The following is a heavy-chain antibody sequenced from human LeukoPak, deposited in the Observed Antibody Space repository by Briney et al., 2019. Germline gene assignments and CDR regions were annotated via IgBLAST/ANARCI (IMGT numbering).Heavy chain of an antibody. CDR3: ARDSGRIDGMDV. D-gene: IGHD1-26*01. V-gene: IGHV4-59*01. J-gene: IGHJ6*02. Sequence: RASETLSLTCTVSGGSTTGYYWTWIRQPPGKGLEWIGYVYYSGRTSYNASLKSRVTTSVDTSKNQFSLKLSSVTAADTAVYYCARDSGRIDGMDVWGQGTTVTVSS. CDR2: VYYSGRT. CDR1: GGSTTGYY.